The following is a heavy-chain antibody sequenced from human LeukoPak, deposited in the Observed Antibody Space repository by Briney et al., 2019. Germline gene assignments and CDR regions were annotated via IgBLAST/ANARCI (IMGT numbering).Heavy chain of an antibody. V-gene: IGHV4-39*01. CDR2: IYYSGST. D-gene: IGHD3-22*01. CDR1: GGSISSSSYY. CDR3: ARHDYYYDSSGYLGTFDY. J-gene: IGHJ4*02. Sequence: SETLSLTCTVSGGSISSSSYYWGWIRQPPGKGLEWIGSIYYSGSTYYNPSLKSRVTISVDTSKNQFSLKLSSVTAADTAVYYCARHDYYYDSSGYLGTFDYWGQGTLVTVSS.